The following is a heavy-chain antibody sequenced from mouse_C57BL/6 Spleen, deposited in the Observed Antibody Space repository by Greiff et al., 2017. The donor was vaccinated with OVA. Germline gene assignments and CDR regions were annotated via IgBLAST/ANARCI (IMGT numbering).Heavy chain of an antibody. J-gene: IGHJ2*01. CDR1: GYTFTSYW. CDR3: ARYDYDGLYYFDY. CDR2: INPSNGGT. Sequence: QVQLQQPGTELVKPGASVKLSCKASGYTFTSYWMHWVQQRPGQGLEWIGNINPSNGGTTYNEKFKSKATLTVSKTASTAYMLLISLTSEDSAVYYWARYDYDGLYYFDYWGQGTTLTVSS. D-gene: IGHD2-4*01. V-gene: IGHV1-53*01.